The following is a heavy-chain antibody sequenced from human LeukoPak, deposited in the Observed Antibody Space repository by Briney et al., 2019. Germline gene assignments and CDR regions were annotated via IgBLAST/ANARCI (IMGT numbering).Heavy chain of an antibody. J-gene: IGHJ4*02. V-gene: IGHV4-59*01. D-gene: IGHD2-21*02. CDR3: ARVAVSAREYFDY. CDR1: GASISSYY. Sequence: SETLSLTCTVSGASISSYYWSWIRQSPGKGLEWIGYIYYNGNTNYNPSLKGRVTISVDSSKNQLSLRLSSVTAADTAVYYCARVAVSAREYFDYCGQGTLVTVSS. CDR2: IYYNGNT.